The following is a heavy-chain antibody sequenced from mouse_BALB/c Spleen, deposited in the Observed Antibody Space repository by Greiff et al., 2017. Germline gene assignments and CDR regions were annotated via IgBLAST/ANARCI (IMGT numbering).Heavy chain of an antibody. CDR3: ARETGDYGSSYVFDY. Sequence: ESGPGLVKPSQSLSLTCSVTGYSITSGYYWNWIRQFPGNKLEWMGYISYDGSNNYNPSLKNRISITRDTSKNQFFLKLNSVTTEDTATYYCARETGDYGSSYVFDYWGQGTTLTVSS. V-gene: IGHV3-6*02. CDR1: GYSITSGYY. CDR2: ISYDGSN. J-gene: IGHJ2*01. D-gene: IGHD1-1*01.